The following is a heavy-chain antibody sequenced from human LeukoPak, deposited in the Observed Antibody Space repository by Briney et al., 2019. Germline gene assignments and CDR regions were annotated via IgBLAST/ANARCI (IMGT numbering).Heavy chain of an antibody. D-gene: IGHD6-19*01. CDR1: GGSISSYY. Sequence: PSETLSLTCPVSGGSISSYYCSSIRQPPGKGLEWIGYIYYSGSTNYNPSLKSRVTISVDTSKNQFSLKLSSVTAADTAVYYCARAQRAVALDYWGQGTLVTVSS. CDR2: IYYSGST. V-gene: IGHV4-59*01. J-gene: IGHJ4*02. CDR3: ARAQRAVALDY.